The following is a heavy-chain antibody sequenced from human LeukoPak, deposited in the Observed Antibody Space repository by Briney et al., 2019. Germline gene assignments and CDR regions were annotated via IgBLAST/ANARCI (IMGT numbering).Heavy chain of an antibody. Sequence: PGGSLRLSCAASGFTFSDHYMDWVRQAPGKGLEWVGRTRNKANSYTTEYAASVKGRFTISRDDSKNSLYLQMNSLKTEDTAVYYCARELMVRGVIAFDYWGQGTLVTVSS. CDR1: GFTFSDHY. CDR3: ARELMVRGVIAFDY. CDR2: TRNKANSYTT. V-gene: IGHV3-72*01. J-gene: IGHJ4*02. D-gene: IGHD3-10*01.